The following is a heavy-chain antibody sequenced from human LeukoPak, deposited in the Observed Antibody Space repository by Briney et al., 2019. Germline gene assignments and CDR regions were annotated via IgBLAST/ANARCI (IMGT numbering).Heavy chain of an antibody. CDR3: ARHGVYSSSDDAFDI. Sequence: PSETLSLTCAVSGYSISCGYYWVWNRPPPGKGLEGIGSIYHSGSTYYNPSLKSRVTISVDTSKNQFSLKLSSVTAADTAVYYCARHGVYSSSDDAFDIWGQGTMVTVSS. D-gene: IGHD6-6*01. CDR1: GYSISCGYY. CDR2: IYHSGST. J-gene: IGHJ3*02. V-gene: IGHV4-38-2*01.